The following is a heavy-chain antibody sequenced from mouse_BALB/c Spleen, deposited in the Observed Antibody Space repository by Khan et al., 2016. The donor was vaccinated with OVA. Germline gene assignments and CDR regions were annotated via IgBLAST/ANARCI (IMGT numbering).Heavy chain of an antibody. CDR1: GYTFTTYT. D-gene: IGHD2-14*01. CDR2: IIPSNDYT. V-gene: IGHV1-4*01. CDR3: VREGAYYRSDGWWAY. Sequence: VQLQESGAELARPGASVKMSCKASGYTFTTYTIHWVKQRPGQGLEWIGYIIPSNDYTNYNQKFKDRATLTADKSSSTAYMQLSSLTSEDSEVYYCVREGAYYRSDGWWAYWGQGTLGTVSA. J-gene: IGHJ3*01.